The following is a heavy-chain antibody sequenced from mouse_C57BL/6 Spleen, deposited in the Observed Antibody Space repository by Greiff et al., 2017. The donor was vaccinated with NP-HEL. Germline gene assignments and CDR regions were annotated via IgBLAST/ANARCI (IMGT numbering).Heavy chain of an antibody. CDR2: IYPSDSET. CDR3: ARAVLRFYAMDY. D-gene: IGHD1-1*01. Sequence: VQLKQPGAELVRPGSSVKLSCKASGYTFTSYWMDWVKQRPGQGLEWIGNIYPSDSETHYNQKFKDKATLTVDKSSSTAYMQLSSLTSEDSAVYYCARAVLRFYAMDYWGQGTSVTVSS. CDR1: GYTFTSYW. V-gene: IGHV1-61*01. J-gene: IGHJ4*01.